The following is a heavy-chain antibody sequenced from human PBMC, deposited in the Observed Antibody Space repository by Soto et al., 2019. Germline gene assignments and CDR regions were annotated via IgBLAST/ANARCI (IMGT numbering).Heavy chain of an antibody. CDR1: GFTIGSHW. Sequence: PGGSLRLSCEASGFTIGSHWMSWVRQAPGKGLEWVANIKQDGSEKNYVDSVKGRFTISRDNAKNSLYLQMNSMRPGDTAVFYCARSSGTYAYGLDVWGQGTTVTVSS. CDR2: IKQDGSEK. J-gene: IGHJ6*02. D-gene: IGHD1-26*01. V-gene: IGHV3-7*03. CDR3: ARSSGTYAYGLDV.